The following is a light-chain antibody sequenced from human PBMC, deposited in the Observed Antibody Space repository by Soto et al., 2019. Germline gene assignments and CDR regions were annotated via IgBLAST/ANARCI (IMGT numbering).Light chain of an antibody. V-gene: IGLV2-23*02. CDR3: LSYAGNSIGL. Sequence: QSALTQPASVSGSPGQSITISCTGTRSDVGSYNSIAWYQQHPGKAPRVVIFEVTKRPSGISDRFSGSKSGYTASLRISGLQAEDEADYFCLSYAGNSIGLFGGGTQLTVL. CDR2: EVT. J-gene: IGLJ2*01. CDR1: RSDVGSYNS.